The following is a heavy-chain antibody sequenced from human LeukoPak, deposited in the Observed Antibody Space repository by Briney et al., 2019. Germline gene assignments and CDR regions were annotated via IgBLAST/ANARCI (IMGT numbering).Heavy chain of an antibody. CDR2: ISSSSSYI. V-gene: IGHV3-21*01. Sequence: GGSLRLSCAASGFTFSSYSMNWVRQAPGKGLEWVSSISSSSSYIYYADSVKGRFTISRDNAKNSLYLQMNSLRAEDTALYYCARDLSAMVMNDAFDIWGQGTMVTVSS. CDR3: ARDLSAMVMNDAFDI. D-gene: IGHD5-18*01. CDR1: GFTFSSYS. J-gene: IGHJ3*02.